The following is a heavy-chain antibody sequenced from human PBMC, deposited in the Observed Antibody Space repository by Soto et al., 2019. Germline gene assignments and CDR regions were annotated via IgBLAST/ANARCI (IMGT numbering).Heavy chain of an antibody. V-gene: IGHV3-72*01. D-gene: IGHD3-16*01. CDR2: TRSKDKSYST. CDR1: GFTFSDHY. Sequence: EVQLVESGGDLVQPGGSLRLSCAASGFTFSDHYMDWVRQAPGKGLEWVARTRSKDKSYSTEYAASVQGRFTISRDDSRNSLYLQMNSLKTDDTAVYYCARSGTYAPCDYWGQGTLVTVSS. J-gene: IGHJ4*02. CDR3: ARSGTYAPCDY.